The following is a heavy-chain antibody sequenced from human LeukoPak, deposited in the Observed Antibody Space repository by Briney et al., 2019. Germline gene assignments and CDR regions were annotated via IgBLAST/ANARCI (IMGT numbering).Heavy chain of an antibody. V-gene: IGHV3-11*04. J-gene: IGHJ4*02. CDR2: ISSSGSTI. CDR1: GFTFSDYY. Sequence: GGSLRLSCAASGFTFSDYYMSWIRQAPGKGLEWVSYISSSGSTIYYADSVKGRFTISRDNAKNSLYLQMNRLRAEDTAVYYCARDRAMVTPYFDYWGQGTLVTVSS. CDR3: ARDRAMVTPYFDY. D-gene: IGHD5-18*01.